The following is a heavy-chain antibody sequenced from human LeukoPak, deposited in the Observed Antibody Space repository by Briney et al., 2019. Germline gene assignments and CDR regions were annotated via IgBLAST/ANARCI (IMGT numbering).Heavy chain of an antibody. CDR3: ARDSLYQLIFDP. Sequence: GSSVKVSCKASGGTFSSYAISWVRQAPGQGLEWMGGIIPIFGTANYAQKFQGRVTITADGSTSTAYMELSSLRSEDTAVYYCARDSLYQLIFDPWGQGTLVTVSS. V-gene: IGHV1-69*01. CDR2: IIPIFGTA. D-gene: IGHD2-2*01. CDR1: GGTFSSYA. J-gene: IGHJ5*02.